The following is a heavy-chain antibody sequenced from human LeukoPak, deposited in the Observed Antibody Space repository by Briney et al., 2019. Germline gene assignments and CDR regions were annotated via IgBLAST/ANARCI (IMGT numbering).Heavy chain of an antibody. Sequence: GGSLRLSCAVSGFTFSSYWMHWVRQAPGKGLVWASRINTDATTTNYVDSVKGRFTISRDNAKNTLYLQMNSLRAEDTAVYYCARVEDSGYYFDYWGQGTLVTVSS. CDR2: INTDATTT. CDR1: GFTFSSYW. CDR3: ARVEDSGYYFDY. J-gene: IGHJ4*02. V-gene: IGHV3-74*01. D-gene: IGHD3-10*01.